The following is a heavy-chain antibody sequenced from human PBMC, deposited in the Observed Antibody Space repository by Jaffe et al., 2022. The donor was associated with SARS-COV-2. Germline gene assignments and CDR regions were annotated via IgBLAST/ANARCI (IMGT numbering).Heavy chain of an antibody. D-gene: IGHD6-13*01. J-gene: IGHJ3*02. CDR2: ISYDGSNK. V-gene: IGHV3-30*18. Sequence: QVQLVESGGGVVQPGRSLRLSCAASGFTFSSYGMHWVRQAPGKGLEWVAVISYDGSNKYYADSVKGRFTISRDNSKNTLYLQMNSLRAEDTAVYYCAKDLGAAAGGSDAFDIWGQGTMVTVSS. CDR3: AKDLGAAAGGSDAFDI. CDR1: GFTFSSYG.